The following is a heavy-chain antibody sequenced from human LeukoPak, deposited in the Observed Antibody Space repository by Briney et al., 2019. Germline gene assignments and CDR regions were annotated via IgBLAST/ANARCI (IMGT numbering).Heavy chain of an antibody. CDR2: IYSGGST. D-gene: IGHD3-10*01. CDR1: GFTVSSNY. V-gene: IGHV3-53*04. CDR3: ASLYGSGSYVDY. Sequence: GGSLRLSCAASGFTVSSNYMSWVRQAPGKGLEWVSVIYSGGSTYNADSVKGRFTISRHNSKNTLYLQMNSLRPEDTAVYYRASLYGSGSYVDYWGQGTLVTVSS. J-gene: IGHJ4*02.